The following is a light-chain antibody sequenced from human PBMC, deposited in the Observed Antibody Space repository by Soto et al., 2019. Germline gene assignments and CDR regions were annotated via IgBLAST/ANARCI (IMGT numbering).Light chain of an antibody. V-gene: IGKV3-11*01. CDR2: DAY. CDR3: QKRHMWPIK. J-gene: IGKJ5*01. CDR1: QSFRGL. Sequence: EVVLTQSPVTPSLSPVERSTLSCRASQSFRGLLAWYQQKPGQAPRLLIYDAYNRATGIPPRFSGSGSGTDFTLTISSLEPEDSAVYYCQKRHMWPIKFGQGKRLEIK.